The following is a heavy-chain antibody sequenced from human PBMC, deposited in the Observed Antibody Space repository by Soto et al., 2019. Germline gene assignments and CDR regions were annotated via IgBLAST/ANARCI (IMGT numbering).Heavy chain of an antibody. V-gene: IGHV3-49*04. Sequence: GSLRLSCTASGFTFGDYAMSWVRQAPGKGLEWVGFIRSNAYGGTTEYAASVKGRFTISRDDSKSIAYLQMNSLKTEDTAVYYCTREDSSGYYYYYYGMDVWGQGTTVTVSS. CDR3: TREDSSGYYYYYYGMDV. J-gene: IGHJ6*02. CDR2: IRSNAYGGTT. D-gene: IGHD3-22*01. CDR1: GFTFGDYA.